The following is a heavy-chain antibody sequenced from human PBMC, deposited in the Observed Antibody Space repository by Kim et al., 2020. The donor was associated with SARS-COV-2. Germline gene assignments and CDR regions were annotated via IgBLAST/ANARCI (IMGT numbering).Heavy chain of an antibody. CDR2: ISWNSDSI. J-gene: IGHJ4*02. Sequence: GGSLRLSCAASGFMFDDHVMYWVRQAPGKGLEWVSGISWNSDSIGYADSVKGRFTISRDNAKNSLYLQMNSLRDEDTALYYCTKDMFARRVTTLGYWGQGTLVTVSS. CDR3: TKDMFARRVTTLGY. D-gene: IGHD4-17*01. V-gene: IGHV3-9*01. CDR1: GFMFDDHV.